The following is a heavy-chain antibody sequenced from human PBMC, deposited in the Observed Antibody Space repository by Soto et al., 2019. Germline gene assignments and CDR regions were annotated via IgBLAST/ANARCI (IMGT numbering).Heavy chain of an antibody. CDR1: GFTFSSYA. J-gene: IGHJ5*02. Sequence: QVQLVESGGGVVQPGRSLRLSCAASGFTFSSYAMHWVRQVPGKGLEWVAVISYDGSNKYYADSVKGRFTISRDNSKNTLYLQMNTLRAEDTAVYYCARSWFDPWGQGTLVTVSS. CDR3: ARSWFDP. CDR2: ISYDGSNK. V-gene: IGHV3-30-3*01.